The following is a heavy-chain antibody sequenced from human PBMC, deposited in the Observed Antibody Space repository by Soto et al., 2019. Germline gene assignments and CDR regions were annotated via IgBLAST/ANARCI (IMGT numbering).Heavy chain of an antibody. CDR2: IYSGGST. V-gene: IGHV3-53*04. J-gene: IGHJ4*02. Sequence: EVQLVESGGGLVQPGGSLRLSCAVSGFTVSSNYMSWVRQAPGKGLEWVSVIYSGGSTYYADSVKGRFTISRHNSKNTVYLQINGWRAEDTAVYYCARGGTPNSYGGQGALVPVSS. CDR3: ARGGTPNSY. D-gene: IGHD1-1*01. CDR1: GFTVSSNY.